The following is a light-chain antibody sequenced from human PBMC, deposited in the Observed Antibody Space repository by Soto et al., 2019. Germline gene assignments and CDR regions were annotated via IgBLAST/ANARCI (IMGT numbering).Light chain of an antibody. CDR2: KVS. CDR3: MQGTHWPRT. J-gene: IGKJ1*01. CDR1: QSLVHSDGIAY. V-gene: IGKV2-30*02. Sequence: DVVMTQSPLSLPVTLGQPASISCRSNQSLVHSDGIAYFSWFQQRPGRSPRRLIYKVSNRDSGVPDRFSGSGSGTDFTLKISRVEAEDVGVYYCMQGTHWPRTFGQGTKV.